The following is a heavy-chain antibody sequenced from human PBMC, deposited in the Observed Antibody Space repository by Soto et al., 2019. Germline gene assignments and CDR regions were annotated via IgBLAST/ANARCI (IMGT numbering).Heavy chain of an antibody. CDR2: IYYSGST. D-gene: IGHD6-6*01. CDR3: ASLTAARYFDY. V-gene: IGHV4-39*01. CDR1: GGSISSSSYY. J-gene: IGHJ4*02. Sequence: SETLSLTCTVSGGSISSSSYYWGWIRQPPGKGLEWTGSIYYSGSTYYNPSLKSRVTISVDTSKNQFSLKLSSVTAADTAVYYCASLTAARYFDYWGQGTLVTVSS.